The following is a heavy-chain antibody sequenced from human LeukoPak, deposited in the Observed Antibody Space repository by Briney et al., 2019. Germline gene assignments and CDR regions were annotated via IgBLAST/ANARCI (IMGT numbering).Heavy chain of an antibody. CDR3: ARGGPWGYDYVWGSYRPNWFDP. V-gene: IGHV4-30-4*01. CDR2: IYYSGST. J-gene: IGHJ5*02. CDR1: GGSISSGDYY. D-gene: IGHD3-16*02. Sequence: SETLSLTCTVSGGSISSGDYYWSWIRQPPGKGLEWIGYIYYSGSTYYNPSLKSRVTISVDTSKNQFSLKLSSVTAADTAVYYCARGGPWGYDYVWGSYRPNWFDPWGRGTLVTVSS.